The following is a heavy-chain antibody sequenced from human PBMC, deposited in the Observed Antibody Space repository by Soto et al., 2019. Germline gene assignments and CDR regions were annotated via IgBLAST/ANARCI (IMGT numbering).Heavy chain of an antibody. CDR2: ISYDGSNK. V-gene: IGHV3-30-3*01. CDR3: AREKGLQLWPYYFDY. J-gene: IGHJ4*02. CDR1: GFTFSSYA. Sequence: GGSLRLSCAASGFTFSSYAMHWVRQAPGKGLEWVAVISYDGSNKYYADSVKGRFTISRDNSKNTLYLQMNSLRAEDTAVYYCAREKGLQLWPYYFDYWGQGTLVTVSS. D-gene: IGHD5-18*01.